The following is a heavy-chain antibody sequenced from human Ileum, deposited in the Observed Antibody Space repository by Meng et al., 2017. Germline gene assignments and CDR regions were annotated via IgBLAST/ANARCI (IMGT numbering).Heavy chain of an antibody. V-gene: IGHV4-61*08. CDR2: AST. CDR1: GGSVSSDGFQ. CDR3: ARDHWGSLDY. D-gene: IGHD7-27*01. Sequence: QGRVQESGPGLVWPAETLPFCCTVSGGSVSSDGFQWGWVRQPPVKGLEWIGYASTNYNPSLKSRVTISLDTSKNQFSLELSSVTAADTAVYYCARDHWGSLDYWGQGILVTVSS. J-gene: IGHJ4*02.